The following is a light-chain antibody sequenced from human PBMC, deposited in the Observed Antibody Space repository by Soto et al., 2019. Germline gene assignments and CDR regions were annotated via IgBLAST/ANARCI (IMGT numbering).Light chain of an antibody. V-gene: IGLV2-11*01. Sequence: QSALTQPRSVSASPGQSVAISCTKTSSDFGGSEFVSWYQQQPGKAPKLIIYDATQRPSGVPERFSGSKSGDTASLTISGLQAEDEADYYCCSYTYTYSVFGGGTQLTVL. CDR2: DAT. CDR1: SSDFGGSEF. J-gene: IGLJ3*02. CDR3: CSYTYTYSV.